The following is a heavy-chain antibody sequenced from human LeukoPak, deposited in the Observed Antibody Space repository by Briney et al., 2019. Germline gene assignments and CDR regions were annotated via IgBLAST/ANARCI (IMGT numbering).Heavy chain of an antibody. J-gene: IGHJ4*02. CDR3: ARRGSGWYYFDY. Sequence: SETLSLTCTVSGGSISSSSYYWGWIRQPPGKGLEWIGSIYYSGSTYYNPSLKSRVTISVDTSKNQFSLKPSSVTAADTAVYYCARRGSGWYYFDYWGQGTLVTVSS. V-gene: IGHV4-39*01. D-gene: IGHD6-19*01. CDR1: GGSISSSSYY. CDR2: IYYSGST.